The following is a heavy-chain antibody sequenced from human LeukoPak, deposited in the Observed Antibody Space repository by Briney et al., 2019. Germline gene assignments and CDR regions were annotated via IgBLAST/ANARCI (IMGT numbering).Heavy chain of an antibody. D-gene: IGHD2-2*01. CDR1: GFTFSSYE. V-gene: IGHV3-48*03. J-gene: IGHJ6*04. CDR3: ARERVYQLLNYYYYYGMDV. CDR2: ISSCGSTI. Sequence: GGSLRLSCAASGFTFSSYEMNWVRQAPGKGLEWVSYISSCGSTIYYADSVKGRFTISRDNAKNSLYLQMNSLRAEDTAVYYCARERVYQLLNYYYYYGMDVWGKGTTVTVSS.